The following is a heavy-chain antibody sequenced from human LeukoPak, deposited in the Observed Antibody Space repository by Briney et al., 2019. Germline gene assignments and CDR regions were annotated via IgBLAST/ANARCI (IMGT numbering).Heavy chain of an antibody. Sequence: PSQTLSLTCAVSGGSISRNSFSWNWIRQPPGKGLEWIGDIYHSGSTYYNPSLESRVTISIGRSKNQFSLKLRSVTAADTAVYYCARDRNYGDYGSYYFDHWGQGILVTVSS. J-gene: IGHJ4*02. D-gene: IGHD4-17*01. CDR3: ARDRNYGDYGSYYFDH. V-gene: IGHV4-30-2*01. CDR1: GGSISRNSFS. CDR2: IYHSGST.